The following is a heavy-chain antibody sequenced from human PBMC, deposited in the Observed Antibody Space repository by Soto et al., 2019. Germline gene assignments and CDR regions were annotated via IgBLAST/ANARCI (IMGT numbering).Heavy chain of an antibody. J-gene: IGHJ3*02. Sequence: SETLSLTCTVSGGSISSSSYYWGWIRQPPGKGLEWIGSIYYSGSTYYNPSLKSRVTISVGTSKNQFSLKLSSVTAADTAVYYCARGCSGGSCYFDDAFDIWGQGTMVTV. V-gene: IGHV4-39*07. CDR1: GGSISSSSYY. D-gene: IGHD2-15*01. CDR2: IYYSGST. CDR3: ARGCSGGSCYFDDAFDI.